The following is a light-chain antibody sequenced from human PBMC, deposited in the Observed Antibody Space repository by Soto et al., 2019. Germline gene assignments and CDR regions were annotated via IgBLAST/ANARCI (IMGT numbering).Light chain of an antibody. J-gene: IGKJ4*01. CDR2: DAS. V-gene: IGKV3-11*01. CDR1: QSVSSY. CDR3: QKRSDWPT. Sequence: EIVLTQSPGTLSLSPGERATLSCRASQSVSSYLAWYQQKGGQAPRLLIYDASNRATGIPARFSGSGSGTDFTLTISRLEPEDFAVYYCQKRSDWPTFGGGTKVDIK.